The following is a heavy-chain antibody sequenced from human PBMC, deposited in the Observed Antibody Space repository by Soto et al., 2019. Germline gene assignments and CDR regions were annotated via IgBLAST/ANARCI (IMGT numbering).Heavy chain of an antibody. D-gene: IGHD1-26*01. CDR2: ISLDVGST. V-gene: IGHV3-43D*04. Sequence: GWSLRLSSAASGFTFDDYAMHWVRQAPGKGLEWVSLISLDVGSTYYADSVKGRFTIPRDNSKNSLYQQMNRLGAEDTVLYYCAKDMALGSYSYFDYWGQGTLVTVSS. CDR3: AKDMALGSYSYFDY. CDR1: GFTFDDYA. J-gene: IGHJ4*02.